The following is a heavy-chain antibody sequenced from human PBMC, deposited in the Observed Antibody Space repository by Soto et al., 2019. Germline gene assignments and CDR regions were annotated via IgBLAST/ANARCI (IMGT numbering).Heavy chain of an antibody. J-gene: IGHJ4*02. CDR1: GYTFTSAG. V-gene: IGHV1-18*04. CDR3: ATHSSGYYYLFDY. Sequence: ASLKVSCKAPGYTFTSAGISCVRQSPGKGLEWMGWISAYNGNTNYAQKLQGRVTMTTDTSTSTAYMELRSLRSDDTAVYYCATHSSGYYYLFDYWGQGTLVIFSS. D-gene: IGHD3-22*01. CDR2: ISAYNGNT.